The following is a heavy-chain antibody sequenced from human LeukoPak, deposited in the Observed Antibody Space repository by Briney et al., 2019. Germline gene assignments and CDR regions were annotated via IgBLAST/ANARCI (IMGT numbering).Heavy chain of an antibody. Sequence: GRSLRLSCAASGFTFSSFAMHWVRQAPDKGLEWVVVISYDGTNKDYADSVKGRFTMSRDNSKNTLYLQMNSLRLEDTALYYCARDGNSGWYTGENYYYYGMDVWGQGTTVTVSS. CDR1: GFTFSSFA. D-gene: IGHD6-19*01. CDR2: ISYDGTNK. V-gene: IGHV3-30-3*01. CDR3: ARDGNSGWYTGENYYYYGMDV. J-gene: IGHJ6*02.